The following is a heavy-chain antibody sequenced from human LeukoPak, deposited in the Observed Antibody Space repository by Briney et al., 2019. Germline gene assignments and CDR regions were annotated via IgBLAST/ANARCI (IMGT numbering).Heavy chain of an antibody. V-gene: IGHV3-48*01. Sequence: DSMKGRFTISRDNAKNSLYLQMNTLRAEDTAVYYCARGGAARPDYWGQGTLVTVSS. D-gene: IGHD6-6*01. CDR3: ARGGAARPDY. J-gene: IGHJ4*02.